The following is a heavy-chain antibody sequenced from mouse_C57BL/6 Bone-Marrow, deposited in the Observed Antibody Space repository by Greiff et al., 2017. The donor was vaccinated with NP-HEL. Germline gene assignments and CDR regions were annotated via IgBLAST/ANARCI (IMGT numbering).Heavy chain of an antibody. CDR1: GFNIKNTY. D-gene: IGHD1-2*01. J-gene: IGHJ4*01. Sequence: VHVKQSVAELVRPGASVKLSCTASGFNIKNTYMHWVKQRPEQGLEWIGRIDPANGNTKYAPKFQGKATITADTSSNTAYLQLSSLTSEDTAIYYCARPPRLPFYYYAMDYWGQGTSVTVSS. CDR3: ARPPRLPFYYYAMDY. CDR2: IDPANGNT. V-gene: IGHV14-3*01.